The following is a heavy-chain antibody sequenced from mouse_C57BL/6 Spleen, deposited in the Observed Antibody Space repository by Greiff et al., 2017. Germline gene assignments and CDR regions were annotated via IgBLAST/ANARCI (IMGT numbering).Heavy chain of an antibody. V-gene: IGHV1-55*01. J-gene: IGHJ3*01. D-gene: IGHD1-1*01. CDR1: GYTFTSYW. Sequence: VQLQQPGAELVMPGASVKLSCKASGYTFTSYWMHWVKQRPGQGLEWIGDIYPGSGSTNYNEKFKSKATLTVDTSSSTAYMQLSSLTSEDSAVYYCARSYYGSSHQAWFAYWGQGTLVTVSA. CDR2: IYPGSGST. CDR3: ARSYYGSSHQAWFAY.